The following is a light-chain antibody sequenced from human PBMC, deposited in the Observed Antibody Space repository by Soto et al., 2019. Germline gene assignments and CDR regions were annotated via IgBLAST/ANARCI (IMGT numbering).Light chain of an antibody. CDR2: DAS. CDR1: QSISSY. Sequence: EIVLTQSPATLSLSPGERATLSCRASQSISSYLAWYQQKPGQAPRLLIYDASNRATGIPARFSGGGTGTDFTLTISSLEPEDFAVYYCLQRGNWPPTFGGGTKVEIK. V-gene: IGKV3-11*01. J-gene: IGKJ4*01. CDR3: LQRGNWPPT.